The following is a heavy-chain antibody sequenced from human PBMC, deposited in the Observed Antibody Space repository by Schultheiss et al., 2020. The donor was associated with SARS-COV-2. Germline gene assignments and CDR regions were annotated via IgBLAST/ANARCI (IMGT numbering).Heavy chain of an antibody. D-gene: IGHD4-17*01. CDR2: ISYDGSNK. CDR1: GFTFRTYA. J-gene: IGHJ6*02. V-gene: IGHV3-30-3*01. CDR3: ARDYGDNQLYYYYGMDV. Sequence: GGSLRLSCAASGFTFRTYAMHWVRQAPGKGLEWVAVISYDGSNKYYADSVKGRFTISRDNSKNTLYLQMNSLRAEDTAVYYCARDYGDNQLYYYYGMDVWGQGTTVTVSS.